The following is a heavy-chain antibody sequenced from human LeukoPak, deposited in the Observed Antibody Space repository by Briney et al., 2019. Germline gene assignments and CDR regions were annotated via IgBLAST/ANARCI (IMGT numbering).Heavy chain of an antibody. Sequence: KTSETLSLTCTVSGGSISSSSYYWGWIRQPPGKGLEWIGSIYYSGSTYYNPSLKSRVTISVDTSKNQYSLMLSSVTAADTAVYYCARGPSPRKYYDILTGYYNVLNWGQGTLVTVSS. CDR3: ARGPSPRKYYDILTGYYNVLN. D-gene: IGHD3-9*01. CDR1: GGSISSSSYY. CDR2: IYYSGST. J-gene: IGHJ4*02. V-gene: IGHV4-39*07.